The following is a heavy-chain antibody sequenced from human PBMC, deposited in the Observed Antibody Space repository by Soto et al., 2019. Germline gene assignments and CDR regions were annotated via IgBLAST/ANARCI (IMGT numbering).Heavy chain of an antibody. Sequence: LPETLSLTCTVSGGSISGHSWVWIRQPAGKGLEWIGHIYPSGSTSYNPSLRSRVTMSLDTSSNQIFLNLTSVTAADTAVFYCVGGRSYSVYDFWGPGTLVTVSS. V-gene: IGHV4-4*07. CDR2: IYPSGST. D-gene: IGHD5-12*01. J-gene: IGHJ4*02. CDR3: VGGRSYSVYDF. CDR1: GGSISGHS.